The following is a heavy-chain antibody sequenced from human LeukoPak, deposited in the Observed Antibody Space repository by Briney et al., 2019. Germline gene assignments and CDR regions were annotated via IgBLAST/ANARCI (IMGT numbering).Heavy chain of an antibody. V-gene: IGHV1-24*01. CDR2: FDPEDGET. D-gene: IGHD5-24*01. CDR1: GYTLTELS. J-gene: IGHJ4*02. CDR3: ATTDPDGDGYNYSH. Sequence: ASVTVSCKVSGYTLTELSMHWVRQAPGKGLEWMGGFDPEDGETIYAQKFQGRVTMTEDTSTDTAYMELSSLRSEDTAVYYCATTDPDGDGYNYSHWGQGTLVTVSS.